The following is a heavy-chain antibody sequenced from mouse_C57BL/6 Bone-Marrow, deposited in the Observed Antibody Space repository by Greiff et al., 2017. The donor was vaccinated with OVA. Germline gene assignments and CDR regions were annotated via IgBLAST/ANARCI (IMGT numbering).Heavy chain of an antibody. CDR1: GYTFTSYW. CDR3: APGLRLWYFDY. Sequence: QVQLQQPGAELVRPGTSVKLSCKASGYTFTSYWMHWVKQRPGQGLEWIGVIDPSDSYTNYNQKFKGKATLTVDTSSSTAYMQLSSLTSEDSAVYYCAPGLRLWYFDYWGQGTTLTVSS. CDR2: IDPSDSYT. J-gene: IGHJ2*01. V-gene: IGHV1-59*01. D-gene: IGHD2-2*01.